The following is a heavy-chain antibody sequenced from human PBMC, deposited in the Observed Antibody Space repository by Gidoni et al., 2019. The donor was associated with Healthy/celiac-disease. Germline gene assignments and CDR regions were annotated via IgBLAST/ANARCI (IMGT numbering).Heavy chain of an antibody. Sequence: EVQLLESGGGLVQPGGSLRLSCAASGFTFSSYAMSWVRQAPGKGLEWVSAISGSGGSTYYADSVKGRFTISRDNSKNTLYLQMNSLRAEDTAVYYCAKGAPYYDFWSGYLGYFDYWGQGTLVTVSS. CDR1: GFTFSSYA. V-gene: IGHV3-23*01. CDR2: ISGSGGST. D-gene: IGHD3-3*01. J-gene: IGHJ4*02. CDR3: AKGAPYYDFWSGYLGYFDY.